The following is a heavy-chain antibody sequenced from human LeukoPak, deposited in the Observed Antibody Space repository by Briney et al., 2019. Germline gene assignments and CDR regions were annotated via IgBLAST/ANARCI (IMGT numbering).Heavy chain of an antibody. D-gene: IGHD4-17*01. CDR1: GTSISDYS. Sequence: SETLSLTCSVSGTSISDYSWSWIRQPPGKGLEWIGHVFYNGSANYNPSLKSRVTISTDTSKNQFSLQLTSLTAADTAVYYCARGGDYGDCLDYWGQGTLVTVSS. V-gene: IGHV4-59*13. J-gene: IGHJ4*02. CDR2: VFYNGSA. CDR3: ARGGDYGDCLDY.